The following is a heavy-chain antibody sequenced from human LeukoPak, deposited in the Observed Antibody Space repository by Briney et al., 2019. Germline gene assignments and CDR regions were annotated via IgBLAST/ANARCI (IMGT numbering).Heavy chain of an antibody. Sequence: SSETLSLTCTVFGYSINNGYYWGWIRQAPGKGLEWIGSMFHTGNSYYNPSLKRRVTIAIDTSKNQFSLKLSSVTAADTAVYYCARGYCTNAVCSLGPTQAWGQGTLVTVSS. V-gene: IGHV4-38-2*02. CDR3: ARGYCTNAVCSLGPTQA. D-gene: IGHD2-8*01. CDR1: GYSINNGYY. CDR2: MFHTGNS. J-gene: IGHJ4*02.